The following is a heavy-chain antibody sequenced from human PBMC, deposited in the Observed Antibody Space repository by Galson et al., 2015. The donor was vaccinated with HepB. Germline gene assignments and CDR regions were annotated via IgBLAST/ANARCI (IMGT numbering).Heavy chain of an antibody. CDR3: AKGIRYCSSISCYTETSRHYYGMDV. Sequence: SLRLSCAASGFTFSSYGMHWVRQAPGKGLEWVAVISYDGSNKYYADSVKGRFTISRDNSKNTLYLQMNSLRAEDTAVYYCAKGIRYCSSISCYTETSRHYYGMDVWGQGTTVTVSS. CDR1: GFTFSSYG. V-gene: IGHV3-30*18. J-gene: IGHJ6*02. CDR2: ISYDGSNK. D-gene: IGHD2-2*02.